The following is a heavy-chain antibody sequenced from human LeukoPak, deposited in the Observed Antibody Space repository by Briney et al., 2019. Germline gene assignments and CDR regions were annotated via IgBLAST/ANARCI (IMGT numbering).Heavy chain of an antibody. CDR3: ARGLRIRRYYFDP. J-gene: IGHJ5*02. CDR2: MNPNSGNT. CDR1: GYTFTSYD. V-gene: IGHV1-8*01. D-gene: IGHD2-15*01. Sequence: GASVKVSCKASGYTFTSYDINWVRQATGQGLEWMGWMNPNSGNTGYAQKFQGRVTMTRNTSISTAYMELSSLRSEDTAAYYCARGLRIRRYYFDPWGQGTLVTVSS.